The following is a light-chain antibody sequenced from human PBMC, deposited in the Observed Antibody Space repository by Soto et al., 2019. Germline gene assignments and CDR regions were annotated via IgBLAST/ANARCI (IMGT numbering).Light chain of an antibody. CDR2: AAS. Sequence: DIQMTQSPSSLSASVGDRVTTTCRASQSISTYLNWYQQKPGKAPKLLIYAASILQSGVPSRFSGSESGTDFTLTISSLQPEDFATYSCQQSYSTPRTFGQGTKVEIK. CDR3: QQSYSTPRT. J-gene: IGKJ1*01. CDR1: QSISTY. V-gene: IGKV1-39*01.